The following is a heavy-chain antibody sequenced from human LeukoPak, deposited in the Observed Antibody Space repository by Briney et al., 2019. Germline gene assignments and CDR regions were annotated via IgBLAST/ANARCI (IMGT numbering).Heavy chain of an antibody. CDR3: AKHQQVYGDSLMDV. CDR1: GFTFNTYA. D-gene: IGHD4-17*01. V-gene: IGHV3-23*01. Sequence: GGSLRLSCAASGFTFNTYAMSWVRQAPGKGLEWVSTISGSGGRTYYADSVKGRFTISGDNSKNTLYLQMNSLRAEDTAIYYCAKHQQVYGDSLMDVWGQGTTVTVSS. CDR2: ISGSGGRT. J-gene: IGHJ6*02.